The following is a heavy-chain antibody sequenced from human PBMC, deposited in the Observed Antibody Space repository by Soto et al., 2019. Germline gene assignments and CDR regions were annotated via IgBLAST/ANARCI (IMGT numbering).Heavy chain of an antibody. CDR1: GYTFTSYF. Sequence: ASVKVSCKASGYTFTSYFIHWVRQAPGQGLEWVGVINPSDDTTAYAQKLQGRVTVTRDTSTSTVYMEMSSLRSEDTAVYYCAGGFGVGYDTVNYYHRLFSYWGQGTLVTVSS. D-gene: IGHD2-8*02. V-gene: IGHV1-46*04. CDR2: INPSDDTT. CDR3: AGGFGVGYDTVNYYHRLFSY. J-gene: IGHJ4*02.